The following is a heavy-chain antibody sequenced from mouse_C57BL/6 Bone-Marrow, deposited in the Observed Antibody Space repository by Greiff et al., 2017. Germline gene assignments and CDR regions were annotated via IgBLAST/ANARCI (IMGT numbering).Heavy chain of an antibody. CDR3: ARGGLDYGSSSAWFAY. Sequence: QVQLQQSGAELVRPGTSVKVSCKASGYAFTNYLIEWVKQRPGQGLEWIGVINPGSGGTNYNEKFKGKATLTADKSSSTAYMQLSSLTSEDSAVYFCARGGLDYGSSSAWFAYWGQGTLVTVS. V-gene: IGHV1-54*01. J-gene: IGHJ3*01. CDR1: GYAFTNYL. D-gene: IGHD1-1*01. CDR2: INPGSGGT.